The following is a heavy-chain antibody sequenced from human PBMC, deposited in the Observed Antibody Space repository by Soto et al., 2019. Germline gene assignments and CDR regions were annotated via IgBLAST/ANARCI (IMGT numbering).Heavy chain of an antibody. J-gene: IGHJ4*02. V-gene: IGHV4-59*01. CDR1: GDSISSYY. D-gene: IGHD3-22*01. Sequence: SETLSLTCTVSGDSISSYYWSWIRQPPGKGLEWIGYIYYSGSTNYNPSLKSRVTISVDTSKDQFSLKLSSVTAADTAVYYCARGAGRGGYYYDYWGQGTLVTVSS. CDR2: IYYSGST. CDR3: ARGAGRGGYYYDY.